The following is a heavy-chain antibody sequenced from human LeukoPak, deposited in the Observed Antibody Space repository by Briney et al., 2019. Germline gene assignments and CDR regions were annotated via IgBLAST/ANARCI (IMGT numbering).Heavy chain of an antibody. CDR2: FDPEDGET. V-gene: IGHV1-24*01. J-gene: IGHJ4*02. CDR1: GYTLTELS. D-gene: IGHD6-19*01. Sequence: ASVKVSCKVSGYTLTELSMHWVRQAPGKGLEWMGGFDPEDGETIYAQKFQGRVTMTEDTSTDTAYMELSSLRSEDTAVYYCATSPLYSSGWCYFDYWGQGTLVTVSS. CDR3: ATSPLYSSGWCYFDY.